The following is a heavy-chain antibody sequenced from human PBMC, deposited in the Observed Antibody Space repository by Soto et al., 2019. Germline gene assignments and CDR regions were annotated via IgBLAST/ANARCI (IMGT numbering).Heavy chain of an antibody. J-gene: IGHJ5*02. Sequence: SETLSLTCTASGGSISRYYWSWIRQPAGKGLEWIGRIYTSGSTNYNPSLKSRVTMSVDTSKNQFSLKLSSVTAADTAVYYCARDGLIVVVPAAIDEYTWFETWGQGTLVT. CDR1: GGSISRYY. CDR3: ARDGLIVVVPAAIDEYTWFET. CDR2: IYTSGST. D-gene: IGHD2-2*01. V-gene: IGHV4-4*07.